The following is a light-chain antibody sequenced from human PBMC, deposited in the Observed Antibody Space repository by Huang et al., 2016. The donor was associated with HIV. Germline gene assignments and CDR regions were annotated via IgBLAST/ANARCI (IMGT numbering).Light chain of an antibody. J-gene: IGKJ1*01. V-gene: IGKV2-30*02. Sequence: DVVMTQSPLSLPVTLGQPASISCRSSQSLVHSDGNTYLDWFQQRPGQSPRRLIYKVSNRDSGVPDRFSGSGSGTDFTLKISRVEAEDVGVYYCMQGTHSPPWTFGQGTKVEFK. CDR1: QSLVHSDGNTY. CDR3: MQGTHSPPWT. CDR2: KVS.